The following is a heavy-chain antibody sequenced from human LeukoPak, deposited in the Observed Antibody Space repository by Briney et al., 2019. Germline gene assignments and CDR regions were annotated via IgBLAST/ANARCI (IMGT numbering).Heavy chain of an antibody. CDR2: ISAYNGNT. CDR3: ARELDPCSGGSCYSGVYFDY. V-gene: IGHV1-18*01. CDR1: GYTFTSYG. D-gene: IGHD2-15*01. Sequence: ASVKVSCKASGYTFTSYGISWVRQAPGQGLEWMGWISAYNGNTNYAQKLQGRVTMTTDTSTSTAYMELRSLRSDDTAVYYCARELDPCSGGSCYSGVYFDYWGQGTLVTVSS. J-gene: IGHJ4*02.